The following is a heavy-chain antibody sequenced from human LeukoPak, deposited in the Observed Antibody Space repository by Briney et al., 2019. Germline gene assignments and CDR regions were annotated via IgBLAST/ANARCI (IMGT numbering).Heavy chain of an antibody. Sequence: PGGSLRLSCAASGFTFSNAWMTWVRQAPGKGLECVGRIKSKAHGGTTDYAAPVKGRFTISRDDSESTLYLQMNSLKTEDTAIYFCTTSPVPGYDYWGQGTLVTVSS. CDR3: TTSPVPGYDY. V-gene: IGHV3-15*01. J-gene: IGHJ4*02. CDR2: IKSKAHGGTT. D-gene: IGHD6-19*01. CDR1: GFTFSNAW.